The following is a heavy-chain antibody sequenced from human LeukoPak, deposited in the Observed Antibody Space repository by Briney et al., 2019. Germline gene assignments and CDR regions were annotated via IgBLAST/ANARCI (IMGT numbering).Heavy chain of an antibody. CDR3: ARAPGYYYYYMDV. D-gene: IGHD3-10*01. V-gene: IGHV3-33*01. CDR1: GFTFSSYG. Sequence: GGSLRLSCAASGFTFSSYGMHWVRQAPGKGLEWVAVIWYDGSNKYYADSVKGRFTISRDNSKNTLYLQMNSLRAEDTAVYYCARAPGYYYYYMDVWGQGTTVTVSS. CDR2: IWYDGSNK. J-gene: IGHJ6*03.